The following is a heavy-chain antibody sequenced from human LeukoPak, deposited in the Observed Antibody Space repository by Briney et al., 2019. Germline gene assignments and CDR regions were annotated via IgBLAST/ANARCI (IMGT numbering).Heavy chain of an antibody. CDR3: ARGSDRSGYYPIGVPDY. CDR2: IYYSGST. D-gene: IGHD3-22*01. Sequence: SETLSLTCTVSGGSISSGGYYWSWIRQHPGKGLEWIGYIYYSGSTYYNPSLKSRVTISVDTSKNQFSLKLSSVTAADTAVYYCARGSDRSGYYPIGVPDYWGQGTLVTVSS. CDR1: GGSISSGGYY. V-gene: IGHV4-31*03. J-gene: IGHJ4*02.